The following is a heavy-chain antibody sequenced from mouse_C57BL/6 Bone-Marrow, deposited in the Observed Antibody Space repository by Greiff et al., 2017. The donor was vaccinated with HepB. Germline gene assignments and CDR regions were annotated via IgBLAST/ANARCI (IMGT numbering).Heavy chain of an antibody. Sequence: EVKLQESGPGLVKPSQSLSLTCSVTGYSITSGYYWNWIRQFPGNKLEWMGYISYDGSNNYNPSLKNRISITRDTSKNQFFLKLNSVTTEDTATYYCARERGTHYFDYWGQGTTLTVSS. CDR1: GYSITSGYY. CDR3: ARERGTHYFDY. CDR2: ISYDGSN. D-gene: IGHD2-14*01. J-gene: IGHJ2*01. V-gene: IGHV3-6*01.